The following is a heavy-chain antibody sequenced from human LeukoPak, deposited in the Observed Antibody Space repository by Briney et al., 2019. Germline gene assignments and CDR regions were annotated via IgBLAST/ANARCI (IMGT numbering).Heavy chain of an antibody. CDR2: ISSSGSTI. Sequence: GGSLRLSCAASGFTFSSYAMTWVRQAPGKGLEWVSYISSSGSTIYYADSVKGRFTISRDNAKNSLYLQMNSLRAEDTAVYYCARDQGPDFDYWGQGTLVTVSS. J-gene: IGHJ4*02. CDR3: ARDQGPDFDY. CDR1: GFTFSSYA. V-gene: IGHV3-48*03.